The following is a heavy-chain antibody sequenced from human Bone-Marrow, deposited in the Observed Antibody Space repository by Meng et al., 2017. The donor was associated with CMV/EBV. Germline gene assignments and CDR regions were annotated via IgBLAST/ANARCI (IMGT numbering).Heavy chain of an antibody. CDR1: GFTFSSYS. V-gene: IGHV3-23*01. D-gene: IGHD3-22*01. J-gene: IGHJ4*02. CDR3: ANSVTYDSSGYFDY. Sequence: GGSLRLSCAASGFTFSSYSMNWVRQAPGKGLEWVSAISGSGGSTYYADSVKGRFTISRDNSKNTLYLQMNSLRAEDTAVYYCANSVTYDSSGYFDYWGQGTLVTVSS. CDR2: ISGSGGST.